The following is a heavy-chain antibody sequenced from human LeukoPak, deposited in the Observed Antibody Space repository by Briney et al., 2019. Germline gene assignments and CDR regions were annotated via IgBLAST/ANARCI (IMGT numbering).Heavy chain of an antibody. CDR3: ARHGSMSFTPLVY. Sequence: GKSLKISCKASGYTFTSYLIGWVRQMPGRGLEWMGFIYPADSDTKYSPSFQGQVIISADKSTNTAYLEWSSLKPSDTATYYCARHGSMSFTPLVYWGQGTVVTVTS. V-gene: IGHV5-51*01. D-gene: IGHD2-15*01. CDR1: GYTFTSYL. J-gene: IGHJ4*02. CDR2: IYPADSDT.